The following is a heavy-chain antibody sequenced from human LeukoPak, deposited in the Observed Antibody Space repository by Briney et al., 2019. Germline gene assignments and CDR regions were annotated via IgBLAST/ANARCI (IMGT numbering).Heavy chain of an antibody. CDR1: GGSISSYY. CDR2: IYYSGST. Sequence: SETLSLTCTVSGGSISSYYWSWIRQPPGKGLEWLGYIYYSGSTNYNPSLKSRVTISVDTSKNQFSLKLSSVTAADTAVYYCARGVLVDTAMVMYWYFDLWGRGTLVTVSS. D-gene: IGHD5-18*01. J-gene: IGHJ2*01. V-gene: IGHV4-59*01. CDR3: ARGVLVDTAMVMYWYFDL.